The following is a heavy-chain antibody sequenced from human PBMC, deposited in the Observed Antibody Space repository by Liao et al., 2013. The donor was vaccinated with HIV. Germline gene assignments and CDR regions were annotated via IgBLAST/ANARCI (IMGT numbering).Heavy chain of an antibody. CDR2: TNHTGTT. V-gene: IGHV4-34*01. CDR3: ARNERNWFDP. J-gene: IGHJ5*02. D-gene: IGHD1-1*01. CDR1: NGPFSYYH. Sequence: QVELQQWGAGLLKPSETLSLTCAVYNGPFSYYHWAWIRQSPGKGLEWIGETNHTGTTNYNPSLKSRVTISADRSENQFSLKLRSVTAADTAVYYCARNERNWFDPWGHGTLVTVSS.